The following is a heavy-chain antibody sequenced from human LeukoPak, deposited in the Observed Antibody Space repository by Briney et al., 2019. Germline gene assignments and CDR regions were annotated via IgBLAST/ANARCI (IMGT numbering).Heavy chain of an antibody. D-gene: IGHD2-15*01. J-gene: IGHJ6*02. V-gene: IGHV3-33*01. CDR3: ARGRGNCSGGSCQGPDV. CDR1: GFTFSSYG. Sequence: GGSLRLSCAASGFTFSSYGMPWVRQAPGKGLKWVAVIWYDGSNKYYADSVKGRFTISRDNSKNTLYLQMNSLRAEDTAVYYCARGRGNCSGGSCQGPDVWGQGTTVTVSS. CDR2: IWYDGSNK.